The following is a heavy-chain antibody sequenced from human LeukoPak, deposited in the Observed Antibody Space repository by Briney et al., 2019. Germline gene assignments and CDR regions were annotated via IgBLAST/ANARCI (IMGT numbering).Heavy chain of an antibody. Sequence: GGSLRLSCATSGFTFSTSDMHWVRQAPGKGLEWVSFIQYDGSRKNYVDSVKGRFTISRDNSKSTLYLQMFSLGPEDTAVYFCAKDLILWGQGTVVTVSS. CDR3: AKDLIL. CDR1: GFTFSTSD. J-gene: IGHJ3*01. V-gene: IGHV3-30*02. CDR2: IQYDGSRK.